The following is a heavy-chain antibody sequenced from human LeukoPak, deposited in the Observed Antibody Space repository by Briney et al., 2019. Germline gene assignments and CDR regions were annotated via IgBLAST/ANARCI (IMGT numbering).Heavy chain of an antibody. D-gene: IGHD6-13*01. V-gene: IGHV3-23*01. CDR3: ASGVAAAGTESY. Sequence: PGGSLRLSCAASGFTLSSYAMSWVRQAPGKGLEWVSAISGSGGSTYYADSVKGRFTISRDNSKNTLYLQMNSLRAEDTAVYYCASGVAAAGTESYWGQGTLVTVSS. J-gene: IGHJ4*02. CDR1: GFTLSSYA. CDR2: ISGSGGST.